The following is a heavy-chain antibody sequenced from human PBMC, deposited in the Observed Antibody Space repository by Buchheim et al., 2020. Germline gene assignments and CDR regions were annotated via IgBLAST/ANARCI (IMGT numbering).Heavy chain of an antibody. CDR1: GYTFTSYD. CDR2: MNPNSGNT. D-gene: IGHD2-8*01. Sequence: QVQLVQSGAEVKKPGASVKVSCKASGYTFTSYDINWVRQATGQGLEWMGWMNPNSGNTGYAQKLQGQVTMTRNTSISTTTMELSILRSEDTAVYYCARGRAKSNGVCWWFDPWGQGTL. V-gene: IGHV1-8*01. J-gene: IGHJ5*02. CDR3: ARGRAKSNGVCWWFDP.